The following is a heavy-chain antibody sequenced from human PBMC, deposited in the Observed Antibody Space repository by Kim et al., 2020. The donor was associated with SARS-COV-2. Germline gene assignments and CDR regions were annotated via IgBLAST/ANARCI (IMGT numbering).Heavy chain of an antibody. Sequence: SETLSLTCTVSGGSISSYYWSWIRQPPGKGLEWIGYIYYSGSTNYNPSLKSRVTISVDTSKNQFSLKLSSVTAADTAVYYCARWNYVWGSYRPQSLFDYWGQGTLVTVSS. CDR1: GGSISSYY. D-gene: IGHD3-16*02. CDR3: ARWNYVWGSYRPQSLFDY. V-gene: IGHV4-59*01. J-gene: IGHJ4*02. CDR2: IYYSGST.